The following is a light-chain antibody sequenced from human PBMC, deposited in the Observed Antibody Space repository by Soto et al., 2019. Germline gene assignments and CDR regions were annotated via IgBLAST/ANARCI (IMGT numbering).Light chain of an antibody. CDR1: QSISRW. J-gene: IGKJ2*01. CDR3: QLYKNFPYT. V-gene: IGKV1-5*01. Sequence: DIQMTQSPYPLSSSLGDRVTITCRASQSISRWLAWYQQKPGKAPKLLIHDATSLESGVPSRFSGSGSGTEFTLTISSLQPDDFATYCSQLYKNFPYTLAQGT. CDR2: DAT.